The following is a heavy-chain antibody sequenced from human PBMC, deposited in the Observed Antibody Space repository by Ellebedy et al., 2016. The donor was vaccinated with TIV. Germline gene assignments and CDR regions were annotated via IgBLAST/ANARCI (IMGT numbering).Heavy chain of an antibody. Sequence: SETLSLXXNVSGGSISGTYTSYYWGWIRQPPGKGLEWIGSIYDSGRTHYNPSLKSRVTISVDTSKNQFSLKLSPVTAADTAVYYCARYRSGIVVVPAHYGMDVWGQGTTVTVSS. V-gene: IGHV4-39*01. D-gene: IGHD2-2*01. CDR1: GGSISGTYTSYY. CDR2: IYDSGRT. J-gene: IGHJ6*02. CDR3: ARYRSGIVVVPAHYGMDV.